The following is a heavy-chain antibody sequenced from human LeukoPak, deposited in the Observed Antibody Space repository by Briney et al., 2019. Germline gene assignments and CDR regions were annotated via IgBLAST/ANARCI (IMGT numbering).Heavy chain of an antibody. CDR2: ISSSSSTI. Sequence: GGSLRLSCAASGFTFSSYSMNWVRQAPGKGLEWVSYISSSSSTIYYADSVKGRFTISRDNAKNSLYLQMNSLRAEDTAVYYCARDGYNNGVPFDYWGQGILVTVSS. J-gene: IGHJ4*02. CDR3: ARDGYNNGVPFDY. V-gene: IGHV3-48*04. CDR1: GFTFSSYS. D-gene: IGHD3-9*01.